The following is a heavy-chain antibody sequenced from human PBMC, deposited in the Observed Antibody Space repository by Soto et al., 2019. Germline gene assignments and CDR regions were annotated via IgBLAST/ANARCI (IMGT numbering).Heavy chain of an antibody. CDR2: ISSSSSYI. Sequence: PGGSLRLSCAASGFTFSSYSMNWVRQAPGKGLEWVSSISSSSSYIYYADSVKGRFTISRDNAKNSLYLQMNSLRAEDTAVYYCARDFFIAYASYYYYGMDVWGQGTTVTVSS. V-gene: IGHV3-21*01. D-gene: IGHD2-2*01. CDR1: GFTFSSYS. CDR3: ARDFFIAYASYYYYGMDV. J-gene: IGHJ6*02.